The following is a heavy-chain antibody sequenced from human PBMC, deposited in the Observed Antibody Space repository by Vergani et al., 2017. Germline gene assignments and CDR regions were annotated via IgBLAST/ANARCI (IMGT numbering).Heavy chain of an antibody. J-gene: IGHJ6*02. Sequence: QVQLPQWGPGLVTPSGTLSLTCAVYGGSISSDNWWNWVRQAPGKGLQWIGEIHRSRSTNYNPSLRRRVTISLDKSKNQFSLKLTSVTAADTAVYFCARVMYRDEASTGYRLEGMDIWGQGTTVTISS. V-gene: IGHV4-4*02. CDR2: IHRSRST. CDR1: GGSISSDNW. D-gene: IGHD3-9*01. CDR3: ARVMYRDEASTGYRLEGMDI.